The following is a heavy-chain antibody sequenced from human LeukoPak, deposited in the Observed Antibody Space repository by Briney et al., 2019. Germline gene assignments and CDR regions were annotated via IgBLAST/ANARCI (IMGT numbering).Heavy chain of an antibody. J-gene: IGHJ4*02. V-gene: IGHV3-23*01. CDR2: ISGSGGST. Sequence: GGSLRLSCAASGFTFSSYGMSWVRQAPGKGLEWVSAISGSGGSTYYADSVKGRFTISRDNAKKALYLQMNSLRAEDTAVYYCARDLVGGPLNYWGQGNLVTVSS. CDR1: GFTFSSYG. D-gene: IGHD2-15*01. CDR3: ARDLVGGPLNY.